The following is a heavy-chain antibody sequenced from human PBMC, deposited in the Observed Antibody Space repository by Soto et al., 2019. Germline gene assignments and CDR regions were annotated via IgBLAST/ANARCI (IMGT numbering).Heavy chain of an antibody. CDR1: GFTFSSYA. CDR3: ARARLDTPALDY. Sequence: QVQLVESGGGVVQPGRSLRLSCAASGFTFSSYAMHWVRQAPGKGLEWVAVISYDGRNKYYADSVKGRFTISRDNSKNTRYLQMNSLRAEDTAVYYCARARLDTPALDYWGQGTLVTVSS. V-gene: IGHV3-30*04. J-gene: IGHJ4*02. CDR2: ISYDGRNK. D-gene: IGHD2-2*01.